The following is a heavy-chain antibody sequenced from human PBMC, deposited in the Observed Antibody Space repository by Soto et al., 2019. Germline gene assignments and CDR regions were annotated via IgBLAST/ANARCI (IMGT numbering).Heavy chain of an antibody. V-gene: IGHV3-30-3*01. CDR3: TRAVVTLPLSAFDP. CDR1: GFICSSFP. J-gene: IGHJ5*02. Sequence: QVQLVESGGGVVQPGRSLRLSCAASGFICSSFPMHWVRQAPGKGLEWVAVISDDGSTKYYAASVKGRFTISRDNPKNTLYLQMNSLSAEDTAVYYCTRAVVTLPLSAFDPWGQGTLVTVSS. CDR2: ISDDGSTK. D-gene: IGHD3-16*01.